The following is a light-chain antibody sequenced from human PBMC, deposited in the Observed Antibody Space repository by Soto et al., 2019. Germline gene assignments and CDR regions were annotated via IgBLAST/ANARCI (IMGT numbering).Light chain of an antibody. Sequence: QSVLTQSPSASGTPGQRVIISCSGSSSSIGSNTVNWYRQHPGTAPTVLIYTDDQRPSGVPARFSGSRSGTSASLAISGLQSEDEADYYCAAWDDSLNSVIFGGGTKLTVL. CDR2: TDD. CDR1: SSSIGSNT. V-gene: IGLV1-44*01. CDR3: AAWDDSLNSVI. J-gene: IGLJ2*01.